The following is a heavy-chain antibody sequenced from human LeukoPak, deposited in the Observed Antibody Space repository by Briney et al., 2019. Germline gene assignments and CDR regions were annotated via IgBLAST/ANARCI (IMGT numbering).Heavy chain of an antibody. Sequence: SETLSLTCTVSGGSISSYYWSWIRQPPGKGLEWVGYIYTSGSTNYNPSLKSRVTISVDTSKNQFSLKLSSVTAADTAVYYCERHGGWYEYWFDPWGQGTLVTVSS. V-gene: IGHV4-4*09. CDR1: GGSISSYY. CDR3: ERHGGWYEYWFDP. CDR2: IYTSGST. D-gene: IGHD6-19*01. J-gene: IGHJ5*02.